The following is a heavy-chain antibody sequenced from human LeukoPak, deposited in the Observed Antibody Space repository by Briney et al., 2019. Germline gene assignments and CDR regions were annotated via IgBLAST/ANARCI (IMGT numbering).Heavy chain of an antibody. V-gene: IGHV3-66*01. D-gene: IGHD6-13*01. CDR3: ARVIAAAGSPFYYYYYGMDV. J-gene: IGHJ6*02. CDR2: IYTGGTT. Sequence: PGGSLRLSCAASGLTVSSNDMSWVRQAPGKGLEWVSVIYTGGTTYYADSVKGRFSLSRDNSKNTLYLQMNSLRAEDTAVYYCARVIAAAGSPFYYYYYGMDVWGQGTTVTVSS. CDR1: GLTVSSND.